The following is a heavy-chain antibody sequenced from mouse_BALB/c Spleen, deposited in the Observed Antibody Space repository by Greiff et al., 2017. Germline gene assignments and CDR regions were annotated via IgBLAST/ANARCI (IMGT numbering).Heavy chain of an antibody. J-gene: IGHJ4*01. CDR3: VRQERVVIYYGNFYAMDY. D-gene: IGHD2-1*01. V-gene: IGHV10-1*02. CDR1: GFTFNTYA. Sequence: EVQLVESGGGLVQPKGSLKLSCAASGFTFNTYAMNWVRQAPGKGLEWVARIRSKSNNYATYYADSVKDRFTISRDDSQSMLYLQMNNLKTEDTAMYYCVRQERVVIYYGNFYAMDYWGQGTSVTVSS. CDR2: IRSKSNNYAT.